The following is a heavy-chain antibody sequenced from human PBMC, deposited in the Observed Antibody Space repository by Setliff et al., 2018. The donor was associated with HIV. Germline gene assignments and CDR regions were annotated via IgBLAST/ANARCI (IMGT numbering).Heavy chain of an antibody. J-gene: IGHJ4*02. Sequence: SETLSLTYTVSGDTDFYWNWIRQPPGKGLEWIGYIHASGKTNYNPSLKSRVTISLDTSKMQFSLHLTSVTAADTAVYYCATLDPSGGNFLAYWGQGTLVTVSS. V-gene: IGHV4-4*09. CDR3: ATLDPSGGNFLAY. CDR2: IHASGKT. CDR1: GDTDFY. D-gene: IGHD2-21*02.